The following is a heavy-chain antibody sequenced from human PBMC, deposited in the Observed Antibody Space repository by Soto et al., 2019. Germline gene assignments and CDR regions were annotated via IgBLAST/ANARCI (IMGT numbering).Heavy chain of an antibody. D-gene: IGHD6-13*01. CDR3: ARLHPMLAAAGTPPYYYYGMDV. J-gene: IGHJ6*02. Sequence: SETLSLTCTVSGGSISSGGYYWSWIRQHPGKGLEWIRYIYYSGSTYYNPSLKSRVTISVDTSKNQFSLKLSSVTAADTAVYYCARLHPMLAAAGTPPYYYYGMDVWGQGTTVTVSS. V-gene: IGHV4-31*03. CDR2: IYYSGST. CDR1: GGSISSGGYY.